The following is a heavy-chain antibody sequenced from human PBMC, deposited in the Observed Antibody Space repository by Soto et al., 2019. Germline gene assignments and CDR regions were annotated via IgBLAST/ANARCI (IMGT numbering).Heavy chain of an antibody. J-gene: IGHJ6*02. CDR1: GFTFSSYS. Sequence: GGSLRLSCAASGFTFSSYSMNWVRQAPGKGLEWVSSISSSSSYIYYADSVKGRFTISRDNAKNSLYLQMNSLRAEDTAVYYWWGGDIVVVPAAIVPDYYYYGMDVWGQGTTVTVSS. CDR2: ISSSSSYI. D-gene: IGHD2-2*01. CDR3: WGGDIVVVPAAIVPDYYYYGMDV. V-gene: IGHV3-21*01.